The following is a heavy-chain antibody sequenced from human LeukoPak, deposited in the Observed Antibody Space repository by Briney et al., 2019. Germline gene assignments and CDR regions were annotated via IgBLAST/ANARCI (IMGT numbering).Heavy chain of an antibody. CDR1: GDSVSSNSAT. CDR3: ARWLGRDDF. CDR2: TYYRSSKWLN. V-gene: IGHV6-1*01. Sequence: SQTLSLTCAISGDSVSSNSATWNWIRQSPSRGLEWLGRTYYRSSKWLNDYAVSVESRMTIRADTSRNQFSLLLTSVTPEDTAVYYCARWLGRDDFWGQGTKVTVSS. D-gene: IGHD6-19*01. J-gene: IGHJ3*01.